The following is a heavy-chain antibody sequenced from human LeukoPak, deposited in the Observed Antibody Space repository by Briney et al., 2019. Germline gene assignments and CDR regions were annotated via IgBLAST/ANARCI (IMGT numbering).Heavy chain of an antibody. CDR2: TYGSGIT. D-gene: IGHD3-22*01. J-gene: IGHJ6*03. CDR1: GGSIISNY. CDR3: ARLKFYGSTGYSPGYYMDV. Sequence: PSETLSLTCTVSGGSIISNYWSWIRQSAGTGLEWIGRTYGSGITDYNPSLKSRVTMSLDTSRKQFSLRLTSVTAADTAVYYCARLKFYGSTGYSPGYYMDVWGKGTTVSVFS. V-gene: IGHV4-4*07.